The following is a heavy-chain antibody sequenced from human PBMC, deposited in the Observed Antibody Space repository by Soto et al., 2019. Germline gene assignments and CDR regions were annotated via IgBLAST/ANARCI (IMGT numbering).Heavy chain of an antibody. CDR3: ARDSNIAAAWTEVAFDI. J-gene: IGHJ3*02. D-gene: IGHD6-13*01. CDR1: GYTFTSYY. Sequence: ASVKVSCKASGYTFTSYYMHWVRQAPGQGLEWMGIINPSGGSTSYAQKFQGRVTMTRDTSMSTVYMELSSLRSDDTSVYYCARDSNIAAAWTEVAFDIWGQGTMVTVSS. CDR2: INPSGGST. V-gene: IGHV1-46*01.